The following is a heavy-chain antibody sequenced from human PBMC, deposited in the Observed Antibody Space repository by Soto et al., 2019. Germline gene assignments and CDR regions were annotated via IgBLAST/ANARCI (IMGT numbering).Heavy chain of an antibody. CDR3: ARDGAGLLWFGELLVGWFDP. CDR1: GYTFTSYV. V-gene: IGHV1-18*01. Sequence: QVQLVQSGAEVKKPGASVKVSCKASGYTFTSYVISWVRQAPGQGLEWMGWISAYNGNTNYAQKLQGRVTMTTDTSTSTAYMELRSLRSDDTAVYYCARDGAGLLWFGELLVGWFDPWGQGTLVTVSS. CDR2: ISAYNGNT. D-gene: IGHD3-10*01. J-gene: IGHJ5*02.